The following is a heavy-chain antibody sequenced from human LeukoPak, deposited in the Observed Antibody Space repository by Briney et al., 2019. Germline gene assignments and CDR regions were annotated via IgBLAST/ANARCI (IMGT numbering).Heavy chain of an antibody. CDR1: GYTFTSYD. D-gene: IGHD6-19*01. V-gene: IGHV1-8*01. J-gene: IGHJ5*02. CDR3: ARDSSGWYHWFDP. Sequence: ASVKVSCKASGYTFTSYDINWVRQATGQGLGWMGWMNPNSGNTGYAQKFQGRVTMTRNTSISTAYMELSSLRSEDTAVYYCARDSSGWYHWFDPWGQGTLVTVSS. CDR2: MNPNSGNT.